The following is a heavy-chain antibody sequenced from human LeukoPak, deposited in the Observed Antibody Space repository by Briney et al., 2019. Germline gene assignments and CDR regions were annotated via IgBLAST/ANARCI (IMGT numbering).Heavy chain of an antibody. V-gene: IGHV3-23*01. CDR1: GFTFSNAW. CDR2: ITSTGSNT. Sequence: GGSLRLSCAASGFTFSNAWMSWVRQAPAKGLQWVSSITSTGSNTYYTDSVKGRFTISRDNSKNTLYLQVNRLRAEDTAVFCCARDIQGSFNYWGQGTLVTVSS. J-gene: IGHJ4*02. CDR3: ARDIQGSFNY.